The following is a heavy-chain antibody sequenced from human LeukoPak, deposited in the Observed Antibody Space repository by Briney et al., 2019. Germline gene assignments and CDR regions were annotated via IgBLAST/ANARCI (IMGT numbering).Heavy chain of an antibody. Sequence: SVKVSCKASRGTFSKYAISWVRQAPGQGLEWMGRIIPILNITHYAQKFQGRVTTAADKSTSTAYMELSSLRSEDTAMYYCARDDDRAREIDYWGQGTLVTVSS. V-gene: IGHV1-69*04. D-gene: IGHD3-22*01. CDR3: ARDDDRAREIDY. CDR1: RGTFSKYA. J-gene: IGHJ4*02. CDR2: IIPILNIT.